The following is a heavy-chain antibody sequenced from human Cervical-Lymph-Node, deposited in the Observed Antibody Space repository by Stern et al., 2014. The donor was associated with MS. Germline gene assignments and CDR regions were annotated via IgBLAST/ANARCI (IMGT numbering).Heavy chain of an antibody. V-gene: IGHV1-2*02. CDR1: GYIFTDYY. J-gene: IGHJ4*01. Sequence: QVQLAQSGAEARAPGASMKVSCKASGYIFTDYYLHWVRQAPGQGLEWLGWINPNSGGTNYAQNFQGRVTMTRDTSISTAYMELRWLGSADTAVYYCARGSGTAYDLRGDYWGQGTLVTVSS. CDR3: ARGSGTAYDLRGDY. CDR2: INPNSGGT. D-gene: IGHD3-3*01.